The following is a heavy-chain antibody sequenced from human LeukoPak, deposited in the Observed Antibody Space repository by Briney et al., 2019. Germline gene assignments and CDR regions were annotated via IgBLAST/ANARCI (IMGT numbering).Heavy chain of an antibody. CDR3: ARDPGYESWSPFWGGMNV. CDR2: ITRDGSST. CDR1: GFTFSSSW. V-gene: IGHV3-74*01. Sequence: GGSLRLSCAASGFTFSSSWMHWVRQAPGKGLVWVSRITRDGSSTTYADSVKGRFTTSRDNAKNTLYLQMDSLRDDDTAVYYCARDPGYESWSPFWGGMNVWGNGTTVIVSS. J-gene: IGHJ6*04. D-gene: IGHD3-16*01.